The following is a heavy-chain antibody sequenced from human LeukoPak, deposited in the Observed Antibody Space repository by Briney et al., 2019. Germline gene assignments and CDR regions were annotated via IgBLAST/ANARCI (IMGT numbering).Heavy chain of an antibody. CDR3: ARAHTPYFDY. J-gene: IGHJ4*02. D-gene: IGHD5-18*01. Sequence: SETLSLTCTVSVGSISSYYWIWIRQPPGKGLEWIGYIYYSGSTNYNPSLKSRVTISVDTSKNQFSLKLSSVTAADTAVYYCARAHTPYFDYWGQGTLVTVSS. CDR2: IYYSGST. V-gene: IGHV4-59*12. CDR1: VGSISSYY.